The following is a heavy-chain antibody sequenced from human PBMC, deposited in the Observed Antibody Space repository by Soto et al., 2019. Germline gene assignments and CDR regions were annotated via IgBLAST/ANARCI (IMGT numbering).Heavy chain of an antibody. V-gene: IGHV3-30*18. CDR1: GFTFSSYG. J-gene: IGHJ4*02. Sequence: QVQLVESGGGVVQPGRSPRLSCAASGFTFSSYGMHWVRQAPGKGLEWVAVISYDGSNKYYADSVKGRFTISRDNSKNTLYLQMNSLRAEDTAVYYCAKDWSPTWGSSPCYFDYWGQGTLVTVSS. CDR3: AKDWSPTWGSSPCYFDY. D-gene: IGHD6-6*01. CDR2: ISYDGSNK.